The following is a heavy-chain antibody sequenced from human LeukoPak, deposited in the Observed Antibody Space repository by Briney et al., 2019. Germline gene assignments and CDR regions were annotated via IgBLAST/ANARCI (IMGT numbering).Heavy chain of an antibody. V-gene: IGHV3-23*01. Sequence: GGSLRLSCAASGFTFSSYAMSWVRQAPGKGLEWVSAISSSGAGTYYADSVKGRFTISRDNSKNTLYLQMHSLRAGDPAVVYCATNTGSWSCDFWGQGTLVSVFS. CDR3: ATNTGSWSCDF. J-gene: IGHJ4*02. D-gene: IGHD6-13*01. CDR1: GFTFSSYA. CDR2: ISSSGAGT.